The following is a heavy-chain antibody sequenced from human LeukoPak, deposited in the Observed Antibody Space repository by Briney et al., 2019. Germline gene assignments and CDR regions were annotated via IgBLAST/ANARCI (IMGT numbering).Heavy chain of an antibody. Sequence: SETLSLTCAVYGGSFSGYYWSWIRQPPGKGLEWIGEINHSGSTNYNPSLKSRVTISVDTSKNQFSLKLSSVTAADTAVYYCARGRGKATNFDYGGQGTLVTVSS. V-gene: IGHV4-34*01. CDR1: GGSFSGYY. CDR2: INHSGST. D-gene: IGHD1/OR15-1a*01. J-gene: IGHJ4*02. CDR3: ARGRGKATNFDY.